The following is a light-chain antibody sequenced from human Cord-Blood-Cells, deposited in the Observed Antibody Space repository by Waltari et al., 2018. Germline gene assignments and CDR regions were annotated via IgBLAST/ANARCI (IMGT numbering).Light chain of an antibody. V-gene: IGKV3-20*01. J-gene: IGKJ1*01. Sequence: EIVLTQSPGTLSLSPGERATLSCRASQSVSSSYLAWYQQKPGQAPRLLIYGASSRATGIPDRFSRSGSGTDFTLTICRLEPEDFAVYYCQQYGSSPRTFGQGTKVEIK. CDR2: GAS. CDR1: QSVSSSY. CDR3: QQYGSSPRT.